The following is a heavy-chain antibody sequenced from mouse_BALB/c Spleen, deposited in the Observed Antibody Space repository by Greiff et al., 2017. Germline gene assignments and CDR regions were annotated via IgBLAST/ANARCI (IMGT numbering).Heavy chain of an antibody. CDR3: ARERDY. CDR2: INPGSGGT. Sequence: VQLQQSGAELVRPGTSVKVSCKASGYAFTNYLIEWVKQRPGQGLEWIGVINPGSGGTNYNEKFKGKATLTADKSSSTAYMQLSSLTSDDSAVYFCARERDYWGQGTTVTVSS. V-gene: IGHV1-54*01. J-gene: IGHJ2*01. CDR1: GYAFTNYL.